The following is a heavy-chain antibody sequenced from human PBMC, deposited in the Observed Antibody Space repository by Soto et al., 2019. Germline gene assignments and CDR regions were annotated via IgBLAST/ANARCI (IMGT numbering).Heavy chain of an antibody. CDR2: INAGNGNT. V-gene: IGHV1-3*01. Sequence: QVQLVQSGAEVKKPGASVKVSCKASGYTFTSYAMHWVRQAPGQRLEWMGWINAGNGNTKYSQKFQGRVTITRDTSASTAYRELSSLRSEDTAVYYCARETGDWGSLDYWGQGTLVTVSS. D-gene: IGHD7-27*01. CDR3: ARETGDWGSLDY. CDR1: GYTFTSYA. J-gene: IGHJ4*02.